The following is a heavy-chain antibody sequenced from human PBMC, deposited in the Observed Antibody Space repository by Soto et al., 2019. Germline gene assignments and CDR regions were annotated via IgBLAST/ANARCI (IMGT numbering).Heavy chain of an antibody. CDR2: VYYSGTT. Sequence: SETLSLTCSVSGGSVSNKTYYWSWIRQPPGKRLEWIGYVYYSGTTNYNPSLKSRVTISVDLSKNQFSLRLSSVTTADTALYYCAKTTAVPNTLRSRYFFDYWGQGTLVTVSS. J-gene: IGHJ4*02. CDR3: AKTTAVPNTLRSRYFFDY. CDR1: GGSVSNKTYY. V-gene: IGHV4-61*01. D-gene: IGHD4-17*01.